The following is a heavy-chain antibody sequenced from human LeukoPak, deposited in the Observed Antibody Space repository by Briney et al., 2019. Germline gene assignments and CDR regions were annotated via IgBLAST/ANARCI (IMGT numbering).Heavy chain of an antibody. CDR1: GYTFTNYY. V-gene: IGHV1-46*01. J-gene: IGHJ4*02. CDR3: ARATLYDYYFNY. D-gene: IGHD5/OR15-5a*01. Sequence: ASVKVSCKASGYTFTNYYMHWVRQAPGQGLKWMGIINPSGGSTSYAQKFQGRVTMTRDTSTSTVYMELSSLRSEDTAVYYCARATLYDYYFNYWGQGTLVTVSS. CDR2: INPSGGST.